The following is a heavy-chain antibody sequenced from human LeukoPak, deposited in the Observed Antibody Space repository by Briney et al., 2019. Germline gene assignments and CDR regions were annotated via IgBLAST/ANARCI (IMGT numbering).Heavy chain of an antibody. CDR3: ARAAGGSYGADAFDI. D-gene: IGHD1-26*01. CDR2: INPNSGGT. Sequence: GASVKVSCKASGYTFNGYYMHWVRQAPGQGLEWMGWINPNSGGTNYAQKFQGRVTMTRDTSINTAYMELSRLRSDDTAVYYCARAAGGSYGADAFDIWGPGTMVTVSS. CDR1: GYTFNGYY. V-gene: IGHV1-2*02. J-gene: IGHJ3*02.